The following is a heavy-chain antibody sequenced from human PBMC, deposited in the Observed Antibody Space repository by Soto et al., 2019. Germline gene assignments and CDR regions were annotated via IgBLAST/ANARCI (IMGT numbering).Heavy chain of an antibody. CDR1: GYSISSSNW. Sequence: TSETLSLTCAVSGYSISSSNWWGWIRQPPGKGLEWIGYIYYSGTTYYNPSLKSRVTMSVDTSKNQFSLKLTSVTAEDTAVYYCAKGGYYYDSSGYYKQPSDYWGQGTLVTVSS. D-gene: IGHD3-22*01. CDR2: IYYSGTT. J-gene: IGHJ4*02. CDR3: AKGGYYYDSSGYYKQPSDY. V-gene: IGHV4-28*03.